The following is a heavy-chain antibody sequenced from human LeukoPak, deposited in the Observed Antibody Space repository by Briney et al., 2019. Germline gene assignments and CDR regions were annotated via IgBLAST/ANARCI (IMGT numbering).Heavy chain of an antibody. Sequence: SETLSLTCTVSGGSISSSYWSWVRQPPGKGLEWIGYIYYSVSTNYNPSLKSRVTMSVDTSKSQFSLKLISVTAADTAVYYCARGSTSPDYWGQGTLVTVSS. J-gene: IGHJ4*02. CDR2: IYYSVST. D-gene: IGHD2-2*01. CDR3: ARGSTSPDY. CDR1: GGSISSSY. V-gene: IGHV4-59*01.